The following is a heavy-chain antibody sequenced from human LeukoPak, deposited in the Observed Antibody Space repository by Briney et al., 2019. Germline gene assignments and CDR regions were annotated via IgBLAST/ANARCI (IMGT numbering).Heavy chain of an antibody. D-gene: IGHD6-19*01. J-gene: IGHJ4*02. CDR3: ATLGETSGWYPDH. CDR2: VRSKGYNYAT. CDR1: GFTVSGSA. Sequence: GGSLRLSCAASGFTVSGSAMHWVRQASGKGLEWLGRVRSKGYNYATAYGASVKDRFIISRDDSKSTAYLQMGSLKSEDTAVYYCATLGETSGWYPDHWGQGTLVTVSS. V-gene: IGHV3-73*01.